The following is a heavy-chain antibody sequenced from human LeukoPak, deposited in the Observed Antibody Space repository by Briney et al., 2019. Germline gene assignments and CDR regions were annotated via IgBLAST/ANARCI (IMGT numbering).Heavy chain of an antibody. D-gene: IGHD2-2*01. J-gene: IGHJ5*02. CDR2: INPNSGGP. V-gene: IGHV1-2*02. CDR3: AREGTADMDTNWFDP. Sequence: GASVKVSCKASGYTLTGYYMHWVRQAPGQGLEWMGWINPNSGGPNYAPNFQGRVTMTRDTSISTAYMELSRLRSDDTAVYYCAREGTADMDTNWFDPWGQGALVTVSS. CDR1: GYTLTGYY.